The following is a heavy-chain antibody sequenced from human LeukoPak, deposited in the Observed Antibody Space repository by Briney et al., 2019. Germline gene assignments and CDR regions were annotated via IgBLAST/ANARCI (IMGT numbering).Heavy chain of an antibody. D-gene: IGHD3-22*01. Sequence: GGSLRLSCAASGYTFSSYWMSWVRQAPGKGLEWVADIKQDGSEKYYVDSVKGRFTISRDNAKNSLYLQMNSLRAEDTAVYYCAKDSYYDSSGYYTGYYFDYWGQGTLVTVSS. CDR3: AKDSYYDSSGYYTGYYFDY. V-gene: IGHV3-7*03. CDR2: IKQDGSEK. J-gene: IGHJ4*02. CDR1: GYTFSSYW.